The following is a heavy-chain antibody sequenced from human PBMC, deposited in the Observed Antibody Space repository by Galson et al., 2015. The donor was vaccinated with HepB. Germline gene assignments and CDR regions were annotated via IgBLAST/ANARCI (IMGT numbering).Heavy chain of an antibody. J-gene: IGHJ4*02. CDR2: INPSGGST. CDR1: GYTFTRYY. CDR3: AREGPSYGIAVADYFDY. Sequence: SVKVSCKASGYTFTRYYMHWVRQAPGQGLEWMGIINPSGGSTSYAQKFQGRVTMTRDTSTSTVYMELSSLRSEDTAVYYCAREGPSYGIAVADYFDYWGQGTLVTVSS. D-gene: IGHD6-19*01. V-gene: IGHV1-46*01.